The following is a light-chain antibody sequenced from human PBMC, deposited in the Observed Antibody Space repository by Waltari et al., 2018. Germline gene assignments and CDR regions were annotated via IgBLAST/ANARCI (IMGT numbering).Light chain of an antibody. CDR2: WAS. CDR1: PSVLYSSNNKNY. V-gene: IGKV4-1*01. CDR3: QQYYSTPQLT. Sequence: DIVMTQSPDSLAVSLGERDTINCKSSPSVLYSSNNKNYLAWYQQKPGQPPKLLIYWASTRESGVPDRFSGSGSGTDFTLTISSLQAEDVAVYYCQQYYSTPQLTFGGGTKVEIK. J-gene: IGKJ4*01.